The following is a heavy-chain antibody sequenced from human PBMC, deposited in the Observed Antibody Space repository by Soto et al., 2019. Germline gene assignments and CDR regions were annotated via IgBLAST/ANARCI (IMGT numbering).Heavy chain of an antibody. CDR2: INAGNGNT. CDR3: ARDLGGWPDY. V-gene: IGHV1-3*01. D-gene: IGHD6-19*01. CDR1: GYTFTSYA. J-gene: IGHJ4*02. Sequence: QVQLVQSGAEVKKPGASVKVSCMASGYTFTSYAIHWVRQAPGQRLEWMGWINAGNGNTKYSQKFQDRVTITRDTSASTAYMELSSLRSEDTAVYYCARDLGGWPDYWGQGTLVTVPS.